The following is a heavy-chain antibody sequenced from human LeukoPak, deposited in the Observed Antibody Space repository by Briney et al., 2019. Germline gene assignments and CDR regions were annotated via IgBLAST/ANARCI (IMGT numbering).Heavy chain of an antibody. Sequence: ASVKVSCKASGYTFTAYYMHWVRQAPGQGLEWMEWINPNSGGTNYAQKFQGRVTMTRDTSISTAYMELSRLRSDDTAVYYCARDRVVVPAAFDYWGQGTLVTVSS. CDR3: ARDRVVVPAAFDY. D-gene: IGHD2-2*01. J-gene: IGHJ4*02. CDR2: INPNSGGT. V-gene: IGHV1-2*02. CDR1: GYTFTAYY.